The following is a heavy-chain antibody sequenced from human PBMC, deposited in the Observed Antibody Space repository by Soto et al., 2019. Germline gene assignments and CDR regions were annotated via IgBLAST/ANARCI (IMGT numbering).Heavy chain of an antibody. V-gene: IGHV3-53*01. D-gene: IGHD6-19*01. Sequence: GGSLRLSCAASGFTVSSNYMSWVRQAPGKGLEWVSVIYSGGSTYYADSVKGRFTISRDNSKNTLYLQMNSLRAEDTAVYYCARGALGYSSGWYSPHYYDGMDVWGQGTTVTVSS. CDR1: GFTVSSNY. CDR3: ARGALGYSSGWYSPHYYDGMDV. J-gene: IGHJ6*02. CDR2: IYSGGST.